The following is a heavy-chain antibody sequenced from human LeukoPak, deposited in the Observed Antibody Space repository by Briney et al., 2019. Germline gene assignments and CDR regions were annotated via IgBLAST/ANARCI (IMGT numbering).Heavy chain of an antibody. CDR1: GYSFTSHW. D-gene: IGHD6-13*01. Sequence: GESLKISCKGSGYGSGYSFTSHWIAWVRQMPGKGLECMGVIYPRDSNTIYSPSFHGQVTISVDTSINTAYLQWISLKASDTAMYYCARHPIAAGGAYNWFDPWGQGTLVTVSS. J-gene: IGHJ5*02. CDR3: ARHPIAAGGAYNWFDP. V-gene: IGHV5-51*01. CDR2: IYPRDSNT.